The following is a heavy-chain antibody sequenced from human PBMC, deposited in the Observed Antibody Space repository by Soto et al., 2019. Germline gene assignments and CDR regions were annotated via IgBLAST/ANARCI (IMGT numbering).Heavy chain of an antibody. Sequence: QVQLVQSGAEVKKPGSSVKVSCKASGGTFSSYAISWMRQAPGQGLEWMGGIIPIFGTANYAQKFQGRVTITADKSTSTAYMELSSLRSEDTAVYYCARGWILSGSGVFDAFDIWGQGTMVTVSS. V-gene: IGHV1-69*06. D-gene: IGHD2-15*01. J-gene: IGHJ3*02. CDR2: IIPIFGTA. CDR3: ARGWILSGSGVFDAFDI. CDR1: GGTFSSYA.